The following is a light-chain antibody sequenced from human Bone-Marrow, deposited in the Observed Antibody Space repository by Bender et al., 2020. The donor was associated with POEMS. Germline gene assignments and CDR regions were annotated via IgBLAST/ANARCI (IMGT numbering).Light chain of an antibody. CDR1: NSDVGAYNL. CDR3: CSYASSDIGV. V-gene: IGLV2-23*01. J-gene: IGLJ3*02. CDR2: EGD. Sequence: QSALTQPASVSGSPGQSITISCTGTNSDVGAYNLVSWYQQHPGEAPKLIIYEGDKRPSGVSSRFSGSNSGNTASLTISGLQAEDEADYYCCSYASSDIGVFGGGTKLTVL.